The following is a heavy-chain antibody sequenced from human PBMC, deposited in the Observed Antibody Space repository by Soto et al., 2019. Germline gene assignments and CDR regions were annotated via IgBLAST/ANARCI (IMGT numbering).Heavy chain of an antibody. J-gene: IGHJ4*02. D-gene: IGHD2-15*01. V-gene: IGHV3-23*01. CDR1: GFIFSSYA. CDR3: AKDRFCSGGSCYTDY. CDR2: ISGSDGST. Sequence: EVQLLESGGGLAQPGGSLRLSCAASGFIFSSYAMSWVRQAPGKELEWVSSISGSDGSTYYADSVKGRFTISRDNSKNTLFLQMNSLRVEDTAVYYCAKDRFCSGGSCYTDYWGQGTLVTVSS.